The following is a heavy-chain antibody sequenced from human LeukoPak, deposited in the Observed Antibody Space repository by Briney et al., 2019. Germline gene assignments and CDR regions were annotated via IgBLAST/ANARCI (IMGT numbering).Heavy chain of an antibody. J-gene: IGHJ6*03. CDR2: IYYSGST. D-gene: IGHD4-17*01. CDR3: ARQFGGDYGGYYYYYYMDV. CDR1: GGSISSYY. Sequence: SETLSLTCTVSGGSISSYYWGWIRQPPGKGLEWIGSIYYSGSTYYNPSLKSRVTISVDTSKNQFSLKLSSVTAADTAVYYCARQFGGDYGGYYYYYYMDVWGKGATVTISS. V-gene: IGHV4-39*01.